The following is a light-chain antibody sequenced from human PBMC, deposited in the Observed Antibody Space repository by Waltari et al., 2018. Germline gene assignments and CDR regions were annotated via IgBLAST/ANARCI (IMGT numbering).Light chain of an antibody. V-gene: IGKV1-39*01. CDR3: QQSYSTPPT. CDR2: AAS. CDR1: QSISSY. Sequence: DLQMTQSQSSLSASVGDRVTITCRASQSISSYLNWYQQKPGKAPKLLIYAASRLQSGVPSRFSGSGSGTDFTLTISSLQPEDFATYYCQQSYSTPPTFGQGTKVEIK. J-gene: IGKJ1*01.